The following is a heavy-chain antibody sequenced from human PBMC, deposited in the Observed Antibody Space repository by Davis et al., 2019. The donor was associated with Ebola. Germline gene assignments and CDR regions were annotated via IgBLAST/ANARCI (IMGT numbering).Heavy chain of an antibody. CDR1: GYSFTTYW. Sequence: KVSCKGSGYSFTTYWIVWVRQMPGKGLESMGIIFPGDSDTRYSPSFQGQVTISADKSISTAYLQWSSLKASDTAMYYCARLGASLYYYGMDVWGKGTTVTVSS. V-gene: IGHV5-51*01. J-gene: IGHJ6*04. CDR2: IFPGDSDT. CDR3: ARLGASLYYYGMDV. D-gene: IGHD4/OR15-4a*01.